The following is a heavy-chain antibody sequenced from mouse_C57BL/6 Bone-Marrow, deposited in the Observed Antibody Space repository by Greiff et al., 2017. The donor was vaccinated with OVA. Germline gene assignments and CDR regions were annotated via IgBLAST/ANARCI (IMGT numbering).Heavy chain of an antibody. Sequence: VQLQQPGAELVRPGTSVKLSCKASGYTFTSYWLHWVKQRPGQGLEWIGVIDPSDSYTNYNQKFKGKATLTVDTSSSTAYMPLSSLASEDSAVYYCARGAYWGQGTLVTVSA. CDR3: ARGAY. CDR1: GYTFTSYW. V-gene: IGHV1-59*01. CDR2: IDPSDSYT. J-gene: IGHJ3*01.